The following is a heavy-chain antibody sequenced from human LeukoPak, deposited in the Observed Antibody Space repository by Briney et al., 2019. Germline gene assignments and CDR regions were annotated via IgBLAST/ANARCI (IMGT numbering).Heavy chain of an antibody. CDR2: INRNSHYI. V-gene: IGHV3-21*01. D-gene: IGHD2-2*01. J-gene: IGHJ4*02. Sequence: GGSLRLSCATSGFTFNTYSMNWVRQAPGKGLEWVASINRNSHYIFYADSVRGRFSISRDNAKNSLYLQMNSLRAEDTAVYYCARAHQLPHYYFDYWGQGTLVTVSS. CDR1: GFTFNTYS. CDR3: ARAHQLPHYYFDY.